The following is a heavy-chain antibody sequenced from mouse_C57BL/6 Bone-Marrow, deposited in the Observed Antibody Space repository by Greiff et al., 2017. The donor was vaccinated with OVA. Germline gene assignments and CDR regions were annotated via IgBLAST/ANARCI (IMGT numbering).Heavy chain of an antibody. CDR2: IDPANGNT. J-gene: IGHJ3*01. Sequence: EVKLVESVAELVRPGASVKLSCTASGFNIKNTYMHWVKQRPEQGLEWIGRIDPANGNTKYAPKFQGKATITADTSSNTAYLQLSSLTSEDTAIYYCARGHYYGSSAWFAYWGQGTLVTVSA. V-gene: IGHV14-3*01. CDR1: GFNIKNTY. D-gene: IGHD1-1*01. CDR3: ARGHYYGSSAWFAY.